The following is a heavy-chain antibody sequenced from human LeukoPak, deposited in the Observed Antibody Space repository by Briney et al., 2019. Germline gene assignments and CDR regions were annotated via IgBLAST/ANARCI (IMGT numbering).Heavy chain of an antibody. D-gene: IGHD3-22*01. V-gene: IGHV3-53*01. Sequence: TGGSLRLSCAVSANYMNWVRQAPGKGLEWVSIIYNGDTTYYADSVKGRFTISRDNSRNALYLQMNSLRAEDTAVYYCAKNSDISVYYSEGFDYWGQGTLATVSS. CDR2: IYNGDTT. CDR3: AKNSDISVYYSEGFDY. CDR1: VSANY. J-gene: IGHJ4*02.